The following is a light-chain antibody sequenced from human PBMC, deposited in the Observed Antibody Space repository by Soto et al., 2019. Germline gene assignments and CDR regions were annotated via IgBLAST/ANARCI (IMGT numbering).Light chain of an antibody. CDR2: GAS. J-gene: IGKJ1*01. Sequence: EFVLTQSPGSLSLSPGERATLSCRASQSVSSSYLAWYQQKPGQAPRLLIYGASSRATGIPDRFSGSGSGTDFTLTISRLEPEDFAVYYCQQYGRSPGTFGQGTKMDIK. CDR1: QSVSSSY. CDR3: QQYGRSPGT. V-gene: IGKV3-20*01.